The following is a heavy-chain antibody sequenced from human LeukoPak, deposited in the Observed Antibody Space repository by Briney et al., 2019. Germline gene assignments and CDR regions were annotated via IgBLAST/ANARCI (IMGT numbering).Heavy chain of an antibody. D-gene: IGHD2-2*02. V-gene: IGHV3-23*01. J-gene: IGHJ6*03. CDR3: AKYSGQYYLYRYMDA. Sequence: GGSLRLSCAASGFTFSSYAMSWVRQAPGKGLEWVSAIIASGGNTYNADSVKGRFTISRDNSKNTLYLQMNSLRGADTAVYYCAKYSGQYYLYRYMDAWGKGTTVTVSS. CDR2: IIASGGNT. CDR1: GFTFSSYA.